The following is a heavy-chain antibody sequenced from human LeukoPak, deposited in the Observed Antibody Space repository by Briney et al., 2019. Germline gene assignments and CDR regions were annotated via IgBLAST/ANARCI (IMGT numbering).Heavy chain of an antibody. Sequence: PGGSLSLSCAASGFTFSTYALSWVRPAPGKGLGWVSGISGSGGSTYYADSVKGRFTSTTDNSNNTLYVQMKSLRVEDTAVYYCAKSGGLSGSGRLAMDVWGQGTTVTVSS. CDR2: ISGSGGST. CDR1: GFTFSTYA. D-gene: IGHD3-10*01. V-gene: IGHV3-23*01. CDR3: AKSGGLSGSGRLAMDV. J-gene: IGHJ6*02.